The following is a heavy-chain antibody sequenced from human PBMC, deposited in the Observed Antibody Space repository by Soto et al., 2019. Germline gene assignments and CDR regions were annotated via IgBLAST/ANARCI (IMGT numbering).Heavy chain of an antibody. CDR3: ARVPDY. V-gene: IGHV4-30-2*01. CDR1: GGSISSGGYS. CDR2: IYHSGSI. Sequence: QLQLQESGSGLVKPSQTLSLTCAVSGGSISSGGYSWSWIRQPPGKGLEGIGYIYHSGSIYYNPSLKSRVTLSVDRSKTQFSLKLSSVTAADTAIDYSARVPDYWGQGTLVTVSS. J-gene: IGHJ4*02.